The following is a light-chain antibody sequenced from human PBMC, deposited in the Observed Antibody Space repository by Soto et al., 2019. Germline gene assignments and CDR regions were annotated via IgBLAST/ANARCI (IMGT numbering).Light chain of an antibody. J-gene: IGLJ2*01. CDR2: QDS. CDR3: QAWDSSTVV. V-gene: IGLV3-1*01. Sequence: SYELTQPPSVSVSPGQTASITCSGDKLGDKYACWYQQKPGQSAVLVIYQDSKRPSGIPERFSCSNSGNTATLTISGTQAMEEADYYCQAWDSSTVVFGGGTKRTVL. CDR1: KLGDKY.